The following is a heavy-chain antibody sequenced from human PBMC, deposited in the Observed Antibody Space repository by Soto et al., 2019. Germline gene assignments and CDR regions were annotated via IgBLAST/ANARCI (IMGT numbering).Heavy chain of an antibody. V-gene: IGHV3-23*01. D-gene: IGHD6-19*01. J-gene: IGHJ3*01. CDR2: ISGSGGDIT. CDR3: AKSRGTGWFADALDV. Sequence: EVQLLQSGGGLVQPGGSLRLSCAASGFTFSSYAMTWVRQAPGKGLEWVSGISGSGGDITSYADSVKGRFTISRDNSKNTLFLQMNSLGVEDTAVYYCAKSRGTGWFADALDVWGQGTMVTVSS. CDR1: GFTFSSYA.